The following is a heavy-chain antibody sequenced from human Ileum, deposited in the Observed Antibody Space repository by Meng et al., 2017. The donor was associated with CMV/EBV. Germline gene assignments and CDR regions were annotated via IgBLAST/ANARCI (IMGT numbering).Heavy chain of an antibody. CDR3: ARDSNRLGRNYYYGLDV. Sequence: GESLKISCAASGFTFSSYEMNWVRQAPGKGLEWVSYISRGGSAIYYADSVKGRFTISRDNAKNSLYLQMTSLRAEDTAVYYCARDSNRLGRNYYYGLDVWGQGTTVTVSS. V-gene: IGHV3-48*03. CDR2: ISRGGSAI. J-gene: IGHJ6*02. CDR1: GFTFSSYE. D-gene: IGHD2/OR15-2a*01.